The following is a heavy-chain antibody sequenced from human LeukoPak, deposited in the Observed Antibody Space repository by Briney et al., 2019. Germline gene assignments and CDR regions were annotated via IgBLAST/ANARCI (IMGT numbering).Heavy chain of an antibody. CDR1: GYTFTGYY. J-gene: IGHJ4*02. D-gene: IGHD6-19*01. CDR3: ARVPSRKWLVDY. V-gene: IGHV1-2*02. CDR2: IYPNSGGT. Sequence: ASVKVSCKASGYTFTGYYMHWVRQAPGQGLEWMGWIYPNSGGTNYAQKFQGRVTMTRDTSISTAYMELSRLRSDDTAVYYCARVPSRKWLVDYWGQGTLVTVSS.